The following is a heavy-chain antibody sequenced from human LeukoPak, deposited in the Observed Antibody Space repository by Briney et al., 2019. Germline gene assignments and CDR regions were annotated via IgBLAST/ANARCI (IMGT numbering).Heavy chain of an antibody. J-gene: IGHJ1*01. CDR2: IPRSRSYL. Sequence: GGSLRLSCAAAGSTFSTYSMNWVRQAPGKGLEWVSSIPRSRSYLYYADSLKGRFTISRDNAKNSVYLQMNSLSAEDTAVYYCARQGLYDSSDFWTFQHWGQGTLVTVSS. CDR1: GSTFSTYS. V-gene: IGHV3-21*01. D-gene: IGHD3/OR15-3a*01. CDR3: ARQGLYDSSDFWTFQH.